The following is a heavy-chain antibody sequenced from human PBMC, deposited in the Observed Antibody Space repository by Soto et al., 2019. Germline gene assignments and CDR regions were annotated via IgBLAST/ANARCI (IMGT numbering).Heavy chain of an antibody. V-gene: IGHV4-30-2*01. CDR2: IYHSGST. CDR3: ARSFTEENWFDP. CDR1: GGSISSGGYS. J-gene: IGHJ5*02. Sequence: ASETLSLTCAVSGGSISSGGYSWSWIRQPPGKGLEWIGYIYHSGSTYYNPSLKSRVTISVDRSKNQFSLKLSSVTAADTAVYYCARSFTEENWFDPWGQGTLVTVSS. D-gene: IGHD4-4*01.